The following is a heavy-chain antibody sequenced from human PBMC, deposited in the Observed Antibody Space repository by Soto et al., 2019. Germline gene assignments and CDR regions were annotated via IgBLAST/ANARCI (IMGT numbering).Heavy chain of an antibody. J-gene: IGHJ6*02. CDR1: GYTFTGYY. V-gene: IGHV1-2*04. Sequence: ASVKVSCKASGYTFTGYYMHWVRQAPGQGLEWMGWINPNSGGPNYAQKFQGWVTMTRDTSISTAYMELSRVRSADTAVYYCARADGPIVGATTNYYDGRDVWGQGTTVTVSS. CDR2: INPNSGGP. D-gene: IGHD1-26*01. CDR3: ARADGPIVGATTNYYDGRDV.